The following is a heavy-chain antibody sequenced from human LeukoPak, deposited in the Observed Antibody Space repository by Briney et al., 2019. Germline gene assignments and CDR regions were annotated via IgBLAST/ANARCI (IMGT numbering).Heavy chain of an antibody. CDR3: ARHSDYIG. J-gene: IGHJ4*02. CDR2: IYYSGST. D-gene: IGHD4-11*01. Sequence: NPSETLSLTCTVSGGSISSYYWSWIRQPPGKGLEWIGSIYYSGSTYYNPSLKSRVTISVDTSKNQFSLKLSSVTAADTAVYYCARHSDYIGWGQGTLVTVSS. V-gene: IGHV4-39*01. CDR1: GGSISSYY.